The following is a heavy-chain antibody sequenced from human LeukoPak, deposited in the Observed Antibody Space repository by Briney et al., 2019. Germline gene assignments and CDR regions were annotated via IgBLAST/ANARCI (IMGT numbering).Heavy chain of an antibody. Sequence: ASVKVSCKASGYTFTDYAMHWVRQAPGERLEWMGWINTGKGNTKYSQKLQGRVTMTTDTSTSTAYMELRSLRSDDTAVYYCARRMASPYYYDSSGYYSEWGQGTLVTVSS. CDR1: GYTFTDYA. V-gene: IGHV1-3*04. CDR2: INTGKGNT. CDR3: ARRMASPYYYDSSGYYSE. J-gene: IGHJ4*02. D-gene: IGHD3-22*01.